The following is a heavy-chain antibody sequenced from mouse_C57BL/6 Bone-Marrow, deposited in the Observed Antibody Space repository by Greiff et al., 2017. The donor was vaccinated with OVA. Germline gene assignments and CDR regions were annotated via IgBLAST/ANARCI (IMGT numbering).Heavy chain of an antibody. Sequence: QVQLQQSGPELVKPGASVKLSCKASGYTFTSYDINWVKQRPGQGLEWIGWIYPRDGSTKYNEKFKGKATLTVDTSSSTAYMELHSLTSEDSAVYFCAREGGTAWFAYWGQGTLGTVSA. CDR3: AREGGTAWFAY. V-gene: IGHV1-85*01. CDR2: IYPRDGST. D-gene: IGHD4-1*01. J-gene: IGHJ3*01. CDR1: GYTFTSYD.